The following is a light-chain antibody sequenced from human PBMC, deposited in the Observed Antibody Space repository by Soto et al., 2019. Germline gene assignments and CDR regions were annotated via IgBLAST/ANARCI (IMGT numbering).Light chain of an antibody. CDR1: QDISNY. V-gene: IGKV1-33*01. Sequence: DIPMTQSPSSLSASVGDRVTITCQASQDISNYLNWYKQKPGKAPKLLIYDASNLETGVPSRFSGSGSGTDFTFTISSLQPEDIATYYCQQYDNLPLTFGGGTEVEIK. CDR3: QQYDNLPLT. J-gene: IGKJ4*01. CDR2: DAS.